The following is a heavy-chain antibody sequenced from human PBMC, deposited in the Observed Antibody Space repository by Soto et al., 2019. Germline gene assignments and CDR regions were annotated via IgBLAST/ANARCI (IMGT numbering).Heavy chain of an antibody. D-gene: IGHD5-18*01. CDR1: GGSCIGYY. V-gene: IGHV4-34*01. CDR2: INHSVST. J-gene: IGHJ4*02. Sequence: ATLCHTCAVDGGSCIGYYCSWIRQPPGKGLEWIGEINHSVSTNYNPALKSRVTSSVDTSKTQFSLKLSSVTAADTAVYYCARGPFGYSYGPSDYWGQGTLVTVSS. CDR3: ARGPFGYSYGPSDY.